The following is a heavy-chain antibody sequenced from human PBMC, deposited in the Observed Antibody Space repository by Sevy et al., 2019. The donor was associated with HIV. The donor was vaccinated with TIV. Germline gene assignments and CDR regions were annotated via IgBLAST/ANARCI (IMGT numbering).Heavy chain of an antibody. CDR3: VRGLQSHCDRAACPLDH. D-gene: IGHD2-21*01. V-gene: IGHV3-13*04. J-gene: IGHJ4*02. CDR2: IGTLDDT. CDR1: GFSFSGSD. Sequence: GGSLRLSCAAYGFSFSGSDMHWVRQSTGKGLEWISSIGTLDDTFYPESVKGRFTISRDNGKSSLYLQMNTLRVGDTARYYCVRGLQSHCDRAACPLDHRGQGTLVTVSS.